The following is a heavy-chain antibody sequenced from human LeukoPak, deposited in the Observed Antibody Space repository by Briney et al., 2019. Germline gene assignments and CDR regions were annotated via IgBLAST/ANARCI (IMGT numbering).Heavy chain of an antibody. CDR2: IYYTGST. CDR3: GRAPWNYENWFDP. J-gene: IGHJ5*02. D-gene: IGHD1-7*01. CDR1: GGSISSYY. Sequence: PSETLSLTCTVSGGSISSYYWSWIRQPPGKGLEWIGYIYYTGSTTYNPSLKSRVTISVDTSKNQFSLKLSSVTAADTAVYYCGRAPWNYENWFDPWGQGTLVTVSS. V-gene: IGHV4-59*01.